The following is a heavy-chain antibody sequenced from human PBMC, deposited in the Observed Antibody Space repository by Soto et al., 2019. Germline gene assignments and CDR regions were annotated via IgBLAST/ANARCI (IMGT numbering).Heavy chain of an antibody. CDR2: IQFDGSIK. J-gene: IGHJ4*02. CDR1: GITFSRSG. V-gene: IGHV3-33*05. Sequence: GGSLRLSCEVSGITFSRSGMHWVRQAPGRGLEWVAVIQFDGSIKNYADSVRGRFTISRDNSKNMVYLQLNNLRVEDTALYYCAREGSGICFGAFDYWGQGILVTVSS. D-gene: IGHD3-10*01. CDR3: AREGSGICFGAFDY.